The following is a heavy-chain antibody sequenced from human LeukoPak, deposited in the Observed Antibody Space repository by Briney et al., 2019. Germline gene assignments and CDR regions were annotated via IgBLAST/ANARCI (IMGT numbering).Heavy chain of an antibody. Sequence: GGSLRLSCAASGFTFSSYSMNWVRQAPGKGLEWVSSISSSSSYIYYADSVKGRFTISRDNAKNSLYLHMSSLRAEDTAIYYCAKEPRGSSSRVIYFDYWGQGTLVTVSS. J-gene: IGHJ4*02. CDR1: GFTFSSYS. CDR3: AKEPRGSSSRVIYFDY. D-gene: IGHD6-13*01. V-gene: IGHV3-21*04. CDR2: ISSSSSYI.